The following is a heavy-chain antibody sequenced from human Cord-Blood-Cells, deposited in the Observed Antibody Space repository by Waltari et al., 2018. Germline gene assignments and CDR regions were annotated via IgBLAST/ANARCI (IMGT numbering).Heavy chain of an antibody. D-gene: IGHD6-6*01. CDR2: IYSGGST. CDR1: GFPVSSNY. Sequence: EVQLVETGGGLIQPGGSLRLSCAASGFPVSSNYISWVRQAPGKGLEWVSVIYSGGSTYYADSVKGRFTISRDNSKNTLYLQMNSLRAEDTAVYYCARGSSSSGGYAFDIWGQGTMVTVSS. V-gene: IGHV3-53*02. J-gene: IGHJ3*02. CDR3: ARGSSSSGGYAFDI.